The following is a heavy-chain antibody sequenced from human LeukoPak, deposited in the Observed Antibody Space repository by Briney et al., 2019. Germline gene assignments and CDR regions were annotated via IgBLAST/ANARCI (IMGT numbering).Heavy chain of an antibody. CDR1: GFTFSNYG. CDR2: ISSSGSTK. Sequence: GGSLRLSCLASGFTFSNYGMRWVRQAPGKGLEWVSSISSSGSTKYYADSLKGRFTISRDNARNSLYLQMNSLRAEDTAVYYCHYDSSGHDAFDIWGQGTMVTVSS. CDR3: HYDSSGHDAFDI. V-gene: IGHV3-48*04. J-gene: IGHJ3*02. D-gene: IGHD3-22*01.